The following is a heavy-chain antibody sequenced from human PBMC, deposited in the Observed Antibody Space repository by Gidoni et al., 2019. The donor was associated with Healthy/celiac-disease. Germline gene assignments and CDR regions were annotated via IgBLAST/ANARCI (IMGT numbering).Heavy chain of an antibody. J-gene: IGHJ4*02. D-gene: IGHD2-15*01. CDR3: ARRYCSGGSCYPFDY. CDR2: VCWDDDK. V-gene: IGHV2-5*02. Sequence: QITWQASDPTLVKPTQPLTLPCPFTGFSLCTSAVGLGWIRQPPGKALEWLALVCWDDDKRYSPSLKSRLTITKDTSKNQVVLTMTNMDPVDTATYYCARRYCSGGSCYPFDYWGQGTLVTVSS. CDR1: GFSLCTSAVG.